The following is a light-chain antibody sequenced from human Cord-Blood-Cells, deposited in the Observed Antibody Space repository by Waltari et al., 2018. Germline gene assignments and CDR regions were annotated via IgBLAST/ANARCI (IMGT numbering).Light chain of an antibody. CDR3: SSYAGSNNFEVV. J-gene: IGLJ2*01. Sequence: QSALTQPPSASGSPGQLVTISCTGTSSDVGGYNYVSWYQQHPGKAPKLMIYEVSKRPSGVPDRFSGSKSGNTASLTVSGLQAEDEADYYCSSYAGSNNFEVVFGGGTKLTVL. CDR1: SSDVGGYNY. CDR2: EVS. V-gene: IGLV2-8*01.